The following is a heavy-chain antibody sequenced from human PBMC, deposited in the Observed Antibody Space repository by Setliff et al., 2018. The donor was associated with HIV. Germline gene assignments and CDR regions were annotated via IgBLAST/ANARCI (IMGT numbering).Heavy chain of an antibody. CDR2: ITPSGAT. J-gene: IGHJ4*02. V-gene: IGHV4-34*01. D-gene: IGHD3-22*01. CDR1: GGSVSGHY. Sequence: SETLSLTCAVYGGSVSGHYWGWFRQPPGKGLEWIGEITPSGATNYLPSLTSRVTMSLDTSKNQFSLKLISVPAADTAVYYWARGEPPASRSGLLYWGQGMLVTVSS. CDR3: ARGEPPASRSGLLY.